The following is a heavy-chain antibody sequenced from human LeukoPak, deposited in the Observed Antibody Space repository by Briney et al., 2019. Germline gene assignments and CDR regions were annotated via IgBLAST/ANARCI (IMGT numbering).Heavy chain of an antibody. V-gene: IGHV4-34*01. D-gene: IGHD6-19*01. J-gene: IGHJ5*02. CDR1: GGSFGGYY. CDR3: ARSSSSTFDP. CDR2: INHSGST. Sequence: TSETLSLTCAVYGGSFGGYYWSWIPQPPGKGLEWIGEINHSGSTNYNPSLKSRVTISVDTSKNQFSLKLSSVTAADTAIYYCARSSSSTFDPWGRGTLVTVSS.